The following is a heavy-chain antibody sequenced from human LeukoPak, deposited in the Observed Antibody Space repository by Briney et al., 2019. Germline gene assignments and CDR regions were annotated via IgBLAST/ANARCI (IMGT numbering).Heavy chain of an antibody. CDR1: GFTFSSYG. J-gene: IGHJ4*02. V-gene: IGHV3-23*01. CDR2: ISGSGGST. CDR3: ARDYDSSGYYPYYFDY. D-gene: IGHD3-22*01. Sequence: GGSLRLSCTVSGFTFSSYGMSWVRQAPGKGLEWVSAISGSGGSTYYADSVKGRFTISRDNSKNTLYLQMNSLRAEDTAVYYCARDYDSSGYYPYYFDYWGQGTLVTVSS.